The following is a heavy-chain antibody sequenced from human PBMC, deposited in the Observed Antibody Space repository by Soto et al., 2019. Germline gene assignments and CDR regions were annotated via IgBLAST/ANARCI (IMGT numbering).Heavy chain of an antibody. CDR3: ARKGGMEFDY. V-gene: IGHV3-33*01. CDR1: GFTFSSFG. Sequence: QVQLVESGGGVVQPGRSLRLSCAASGFTFSSFGMHWVRQAPGKGLEWVALIWFDGSNKNYADSVKGRFTISRDNSKNTLSLHMNSLRAEDTAVYYCARKGGMEFDYWGQGTQVTVSS. D-gene: IGHD3-16*01. J-gene: IGHJ4*02. CDR2: IWFDGSNK.